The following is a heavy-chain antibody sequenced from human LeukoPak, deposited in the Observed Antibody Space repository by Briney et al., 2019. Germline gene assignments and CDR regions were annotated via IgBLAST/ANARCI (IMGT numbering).Heavy chain of an antibody. CDR2: ISSSGGST. CDR3: AKLWLSRPMGESPF. D-gene: IGHD6-19*01. V-gene: IGHV3-23*01. CDR1: GFTFSSYA. J-gene: IGHJ4*02. Sequence: PGGSLRLSCTASGFTFSSYAMSWVRQAPGKGLEWVSAISSSGGSTYYADSVKGRFTISRDNSKNTLYLQMNSLRAEDTAVYYCAKLWLSRPMGESPFWGQETLVTVSS.